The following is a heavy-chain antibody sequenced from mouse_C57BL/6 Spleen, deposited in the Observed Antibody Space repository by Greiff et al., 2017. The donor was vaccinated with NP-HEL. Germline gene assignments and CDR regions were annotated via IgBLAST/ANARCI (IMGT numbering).Heavy chain of an antibody. J-gene: IGHJ1*03. V-gene: IGHV1-69*01. D-gene: IGHD1-1*01. CDR1: GYTFTSYW. CDR3: ARRSDYYGSTYWYFDV. Sequence: VQLQQPGAELVMPGASVKLSCKASGYTFTSYWMHWVKQRPGQGLEWIGEIDPSDSYTNYNQKFKGKSTLTVDTSSSTAYMQLSSLTSEDSAVYYCARRSDYYGSTYWYFDVWGTGTTVTVSS. CDR2: IDPSDSYT.